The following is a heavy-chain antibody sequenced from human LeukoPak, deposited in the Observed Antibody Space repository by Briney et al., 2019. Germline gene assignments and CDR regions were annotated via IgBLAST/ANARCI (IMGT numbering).Heavy chain of an antibody. CDR3: ARDIVVVPAAPDAFDI. CDR1: GFTFSGYW. Sequence: PGGSLRLSCAASGFTFSGYWMNWVRQAPGKGLEWVSYISSSSSTIYYADSVKGRFTISRDNAKNSLYLQMNSLRAEDTAVYYCARDIVVVPAAPDAFDIWGQGTMVTVSS. CDR2: ISSSSSTI. V-gene: IGHV3-48*01. D-gene: IGHD2-2*01. J-gene: IGHJ3*02.